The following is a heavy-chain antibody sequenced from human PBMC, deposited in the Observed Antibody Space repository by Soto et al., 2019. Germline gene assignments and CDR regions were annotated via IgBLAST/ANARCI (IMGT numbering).Heavy chain of an antibody. Sequence: ESGGGVVQPGRSLRLSCAASGFTFSSYGMHWVRQAPGKGLEWVAVIWYDGSNKYYADSVKGRFTISRDNSKNTLYLQMNSLRAEDTAVYYCARQELLWFGELSPSFDYWGQGTLVTVSS. J-gene: IGHJ4*02. D-gene: IGHD3-10*01. V-gene: IGHV3-33*01. CDR3: ARQELLWFGELSPSFDY. CDR2: IWYDGSNK. CDR1: GFTFSSYG.